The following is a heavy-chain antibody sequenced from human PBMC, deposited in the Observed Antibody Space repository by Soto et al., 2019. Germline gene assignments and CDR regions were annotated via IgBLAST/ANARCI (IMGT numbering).Heavy chain of an antibody. V-gene: IGHV4-59*01. CDR2: IYYSGST. D-gene: IGHD3-3*01. J-gene: IGHJ6*02. CDR1: GGSISSYY. Sequence: SETLSLTCTVSGGSISSYYWSWIRQPPGKGLEWIGYIYYSGSTNYNPSLKSRVTISVDTSKNQFSLKLSSVTAADTAVYYCARGQGRITIFGVVTPSGMDVRGQEATVXV. CDR3: ARGQGRITIFGVVTPSGMDV.